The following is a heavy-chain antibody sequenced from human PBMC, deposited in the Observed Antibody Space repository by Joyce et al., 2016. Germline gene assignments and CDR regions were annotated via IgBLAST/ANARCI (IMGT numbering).Heavy chain of an antibody. Sequence: EVQLVESGGRLVQPGGSLRLSCAASGFMFSSYWMIWVRQGPGKGMEGVANRNQDGSEKNYVDSVKGRFTISRDNAKKSLYLQMNSLRAEDTAVYYCAREARMQLTYYYFGLDVWGQGTTVVVSS. CDR3: AREARMQLTYYYFGLDV. D-gene: IGHD5-18*01. CDR2: RNQDGSEK. J-gene: IGHJ6*02. CDR1: GFMFSSYW. V-gene: IGHV3-7*01.